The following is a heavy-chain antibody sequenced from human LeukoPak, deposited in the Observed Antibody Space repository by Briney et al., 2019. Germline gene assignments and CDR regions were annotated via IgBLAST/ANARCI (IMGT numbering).Heavy chain of an antibody. CDR1: GDSISGYY. J-gene: IGHJ4*02. Sequence: SETLSLTCTVAGDSISGYYWSWVRQPPGRGRGWIGYIYSSGSSNYTRSLKSRVSISVDTSKNQFSLKLSSVAAADTAVYHCSRLRRTAYFDYWGQGTLVTVSS. CDR3: SRLRRTAYFDY. V-gene: IGHV4-59*01. CDR2: IYSSGSS.